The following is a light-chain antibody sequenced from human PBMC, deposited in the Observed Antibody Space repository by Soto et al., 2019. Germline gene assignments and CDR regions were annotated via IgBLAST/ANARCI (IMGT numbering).Light chain of an antibody. V-gene: IGKV3-11*01. CDR1: QSVGSY. Sequence: EIVLTQSPATLSLSPGERATLSSRASQSVGSYLAWYQHKLGQAPRLLIYGASNRATDIPGRFSGRGSGTEFTLTISSLESGDSAVYYCQQREKWPRTFGQGTKLEIK. CDR2: GAS. CDR3: QQREKWPRT. J-gene: IGKJ2*01.